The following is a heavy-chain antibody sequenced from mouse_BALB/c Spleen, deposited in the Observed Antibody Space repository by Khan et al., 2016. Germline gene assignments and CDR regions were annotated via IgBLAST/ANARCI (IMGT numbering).Heavy chain of an antibody. J-gene: IGHJ3*01. CDR2: IDPSDSYT. D-gene: IGHD2-3*01. Sequence: QVQLQQPGAELVKPGASVKLSCKASGYTFTSYWIHWVKQRPGQGLEWIGEIDPSDSYTNYNQKFKGKATLTVDKSSRPAYMQLSSLTSEDSAVYYCVSIYDGYAWFVYWGQGTLVTVSA. CDR1: GYTFTSYW. V-gene: IGHV1-69*02. CDR3: VSIYDGYAWFVY.